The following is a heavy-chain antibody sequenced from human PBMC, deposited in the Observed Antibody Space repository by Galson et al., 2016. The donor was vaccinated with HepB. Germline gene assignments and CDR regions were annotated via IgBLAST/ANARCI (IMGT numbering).Heavy chain of an antibody. V-gene: IGHV3-23*01. CDR3: ARDLGGYGGY. CDR1: GFTCSCYV. CDR2: ISGNGGNT. J-gene: IGHJ4*02. D-gene: IGHD5-12*01. Sequence: SLRLACAASGFTCSCYVMTWVRQAPGKGLEWVSVISGNGGNTYYADFLKGRFPISRDNSKNTLYQQMNSLRAEDTAVYYCARDLGGYGGYWGQGTLVTVSS.